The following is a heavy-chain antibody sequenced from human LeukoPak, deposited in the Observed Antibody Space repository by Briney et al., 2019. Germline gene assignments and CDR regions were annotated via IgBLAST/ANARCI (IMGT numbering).Heavy chain of an antibody. CDR3: ARDVSGSSSWSDFDY. CDR2: IYSGGST. J-gene: IGHJ4*02. D-gene: IGHD6-13*01. Sequence: PGGSLRLSCAASGFXVSSNYMSWVRQAPGKGLEWVSVIYSGGSTFYADSVRGRFTISRDNSKNTLYLQMNSLRAEDTAVYYCARDVSGSSSWSDFDYWGQGTLVTVSS. CDR1: GFXVSSNY. V-gene: IGHV3-66*01.